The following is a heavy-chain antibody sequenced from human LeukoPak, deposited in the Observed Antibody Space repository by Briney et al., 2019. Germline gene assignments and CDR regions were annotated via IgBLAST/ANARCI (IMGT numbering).Heavy chain of an antibody. CDR2: IYYSGSP. CDR1: GGSISSGSYY. V-gene: IGHV4-39*07. D-gene: IGHD3-22*01. Sequence: SETLSLTCTVSGGSISSGSYYWGWIRQPPGKGLEWIGTIYYSGSPYYNPSLKSRVSISVDTSKNQLSLKLSSVIAADTAVYYCARYYDSTGSFDFWGQGTLVTVSS. CDR3: ARYYDSTGSFDF. J-gene: IGHJ4*02.